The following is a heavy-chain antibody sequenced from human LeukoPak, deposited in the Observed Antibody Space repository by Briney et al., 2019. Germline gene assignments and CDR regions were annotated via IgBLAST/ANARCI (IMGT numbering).Heavy chain of an antibody. CDR3: AKGIRDFSWLPSFDW. Sequence: GRSLRLSCAAPGFTFSTYGMHWVRQAPGKGLEWVAVTSFDGSNQYYADSVKGRFTISRDNFKSTLFLQMNSLTAEDTAVYYCAKGIRDFSWLPSFDWWGQGIQVTVSS. V-gene: IGHV3-30*18. CDR1: GFTFSTYG. CDR2: TSFDGSNQ. D-gene: IGHD3-9*01. J-gene: IGHJ4*02.